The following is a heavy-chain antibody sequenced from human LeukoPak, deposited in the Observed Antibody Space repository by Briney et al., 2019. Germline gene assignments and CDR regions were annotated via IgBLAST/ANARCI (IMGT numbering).Heavy chain of an antibody. CDR1: GDSFSSYH. CDR3: ARVGRGDHSWGSYYCDH. CDR2: ISSSGST. D-gene: IGHD3-16*01. Sequence: PSETLSLTCTVSGDSFSSYHWSWLRQPPGKGLEWIGYISSSGSTSYNPSLKSRVTMSVDTSKNQFSLKLRSVTAADTAVYYCARVGRGDHSWGSYYCDHWRQGTLVSVSS. V-gene: IGHV4-59*13. J-gene: IGHJ4*02.